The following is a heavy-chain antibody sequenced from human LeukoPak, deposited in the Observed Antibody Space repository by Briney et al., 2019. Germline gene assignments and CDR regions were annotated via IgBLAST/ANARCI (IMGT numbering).Heavy chain of an antibody. J-gene: IGHJ4*02. CDR1: VLTFSIYS. V-gene: IGHV3-48*01. CDR2: IRSGSNTK. CDR3: ARGGVYCGGDCVDY. D-gene: IGHD2-21*02. Sequence: GGSLCLSCAASVLTFSIYSMEGVCQAPGEGLGRGSDIRSGSNTKKYANSIKGRFPISRDTAKNSLYLQMNSLRAEDTAVYYCARGGVYCGGDCVDYWGQGTLVTVSS.